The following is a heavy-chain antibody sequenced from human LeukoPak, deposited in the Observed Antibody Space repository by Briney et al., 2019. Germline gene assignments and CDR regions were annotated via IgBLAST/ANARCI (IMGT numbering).Heavy chain of an antibody. D-gene: IGHD3-10*01. J-gene: IGHJ5*02. Sequence: SETLSLTCAVYGGSFSGYYWSWIRQPPGKGLEWIGEINHSGSTNYNPSLKSRVTISVDTSKNQFSLKLSSVTAADTAVYYCARLSLLWFGELSPWFDPWGQGTLVTVSS. CDR2: INHSGST. V-gene: IGHV4-34*01. CDR3: ARLSLLWFGELSPWFDP. CDR1: GGSFSGYY.